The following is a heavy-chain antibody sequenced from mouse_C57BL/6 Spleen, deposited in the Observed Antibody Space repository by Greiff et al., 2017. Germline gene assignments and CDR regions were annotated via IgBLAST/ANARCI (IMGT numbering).Heavy chain of an antibody. CDR2: LHPTSGST. J-gene: IGHJ2*01. CDR1: GYTFTSYW. CDR3: ARSPYYSNSDCDC. V-gene: IGHV1-64*01. Sequence: VQLQQPGAELVKPGASVKLSCKASGYTFTSYWMHWVKKRPGQGLEWIGMLHPTSGSTNYNEKFKSKDTLTVAKSSSTAYMQLSSLTSEDSAVYYCARSPYYSNSDCDCWGQGTTLTGSA. D-gene: IGHD2-5*01.